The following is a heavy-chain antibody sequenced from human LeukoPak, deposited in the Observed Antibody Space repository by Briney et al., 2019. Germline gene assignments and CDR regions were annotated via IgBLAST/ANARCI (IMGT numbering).Heavy chain of an antibody. Sequence: GGSLRLSCAASGFTFSSYAMSWVRQAPGKGLEWVSSISSSSSYIYYADSVKGRFTISRDNAKNSLYLQMNRLRAEDTAVYYCAKGLLVPAARGGEFDYWGQGTLVTVSS. CDR3: AKGLLVPAARGGEFDY. V-gene: IGHV3-21*04. CDR1: GFTFSSYA. J-gene: IGHJ4*02. D-gene: IGHD2-2*01. CDR2: ISSSSSYI.